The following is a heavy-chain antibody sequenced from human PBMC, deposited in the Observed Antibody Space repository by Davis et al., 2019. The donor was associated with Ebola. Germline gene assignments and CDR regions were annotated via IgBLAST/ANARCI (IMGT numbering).Heavy chain of an antibody. CDR2: ISISGNT. CDR3: ARHDYGDSHFDY. Sequence: GGSLRLSCAASGFTFSSYAMNWVRQAPGKGLEWVSSISISGNTLYADSVKGRFTISRDNSKNTLYLQMNSLRAEDTAVYYCARHDYGDSHFDYWGQGTLVTVSS. V-gene: IGHV3-23*01. J-gene: IGHJ4*02. CDR1: GFTFSSYA. D-gene: IGHD4-17*01.